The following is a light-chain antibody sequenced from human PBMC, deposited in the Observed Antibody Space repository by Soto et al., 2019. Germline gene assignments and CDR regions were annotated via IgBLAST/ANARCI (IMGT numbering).Light chain of an antibody. CDR2: AAS. Sequence: DIQLTQSPSFLSASVGDRVTITCRASQGISSFLVWYQQKPGRAPKVLIYAASTLQSGVPSRFSGSGSGTEFTLTISSLQPEDFATYYCLQDYDYPRTFGQGTKVDIK. CDR3: LQDYDYPRT. J-gene: IGKJ1*01. CDR1: QGISSF. V-gene: IGKV1-9*01.